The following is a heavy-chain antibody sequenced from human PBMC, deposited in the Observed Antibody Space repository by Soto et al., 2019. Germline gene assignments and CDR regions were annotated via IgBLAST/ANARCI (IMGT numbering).Heavy chain of an antibody. V-gene: IGHV1-69*08. CDR1: GGTFSTYT. D-gene: IGHD2-2*01. J-gene: IGHJ4*02. Sequence: QVQLVQSGAEVKKPGSSVSVSCKASGGTFSTYTISWVRQAPGQGLEWMGRIIPIVDRANYAQKFQGRVTITADKSTSTAYMELSSLRSDDTAVYYCARDLAITVPAPMGYWGQGTLVTVSS. CDR3: ARDLAITVPAPMGY. CDR2: IIPIVDRA.